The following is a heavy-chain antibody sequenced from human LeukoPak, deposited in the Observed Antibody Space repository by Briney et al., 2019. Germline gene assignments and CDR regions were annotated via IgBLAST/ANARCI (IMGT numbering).Heavy chain of an antibody. D-gene: IGHD2-21*01. Sequence: SETLSLTCTVSGGSISSYYWSWIRQPPGKGLEWIGYIYYSGSTNYNPSLKSRVTISVDTSKNQFSLKLSSVTAADTAVYYCARAETFPVGIFDYWGQGTLVTVSS. CDR1: GGSISSYY. J-gene: IGHJ4*02. CDR3: ARAETFPVGIFDY. V-gene: IGHV4-59*08. CDR2: IYYSGST.